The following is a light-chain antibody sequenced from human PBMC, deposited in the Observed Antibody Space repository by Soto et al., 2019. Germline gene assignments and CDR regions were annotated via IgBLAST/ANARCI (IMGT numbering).Light chain of an antibody. J-gene: IGKJ3*01. CDR1: QSVSYY. V-gene: IGKV3-20*01. CDR3: QQYGTYPGFT. CDR2: SAS. Sequence: EIVLTQSPGTLSLSPGEGATLSCRTSQSVSYYLAWYQQKPGQAPRLLIYSASTRATGIPDRFSGSGSGTDYTPTTSGLQAEDCVEYYGQQYGTYPGFTFGPGTKVDIK.